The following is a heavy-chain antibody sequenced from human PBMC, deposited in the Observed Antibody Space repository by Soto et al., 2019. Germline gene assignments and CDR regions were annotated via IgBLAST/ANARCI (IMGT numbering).Heavy chain of an antibody. J-gene: IGHJ3*02. CDR3: ARPSVIWTGWSVSFNS. V-gene: IGHV3-7*01. Sequence: GGSLRLSCAASGFTFSNYWMSWVRQAPGKGLEWVANIKPDGSDKYYVDSVKGRFTISRDNAKNSLYLQMNSLRAEDTDVYYCARPSVIWTGWSVSFNSWGQGTMVTVS. CDR2: IKPDGSDK. D-gene: IGHD3-3*01. CDR1: GFTFSNYW.